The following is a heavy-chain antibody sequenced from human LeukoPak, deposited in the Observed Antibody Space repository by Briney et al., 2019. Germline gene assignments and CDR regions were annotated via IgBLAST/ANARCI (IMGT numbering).Heavy chain of an antibody. J-gene: IGHJ4*02. Sequence: PGGSLRLSCVASGFTFSSYEFNWVRQAPGKGLDWVAFISSSGTTIYYTDSVKGRFIISRDNSKNSLYLQMNSLRAEDTALYYCARGSIPPYYWGQGTLVTVSS. V-gene: IGHV3-48*03. CDR3: ARGSIPPYY. D-gene: IGHD2-21*01. CDR1: GFTFSSYE. CDR2: ISSSGTTI.